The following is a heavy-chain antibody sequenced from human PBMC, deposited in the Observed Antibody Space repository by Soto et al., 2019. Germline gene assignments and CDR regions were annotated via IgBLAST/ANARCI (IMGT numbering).Heavy chain of an antibody. CDR1: GVTVKSYS. V-gene: IGHV3-48*02. Sequence: LRVPWAASGVTVKSYSMTWVRKAPRKGLEWVSYIDTSSRTKFYADSVKGRFTISRDNAKNSLFLQMNSLSDEDTAVYYCARDRYYDSSGYYTDAFDIWGQGTMVT. CDR3: ARDRYYDSSGYYTDAFDI. CDR2: IDTSSRTK. D-gene: IGHD3-22*01. J-gene: IGHJ3*02.